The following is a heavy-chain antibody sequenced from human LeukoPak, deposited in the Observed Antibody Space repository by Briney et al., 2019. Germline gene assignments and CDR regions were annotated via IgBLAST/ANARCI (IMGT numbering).Heavy chain of an antibody. CDR3: ARSSDSKDNYREPFWDI. V-gene: IGHV1-2*02. CDR2: INPNSGGT. D-gene: IGHD3-22*01. Sequence: ASVKVSCKASGYTFTGYYMHWVRQAPGQGLEWMGWINPNSGGTNYAQKFQGRVTMTRDTSISTAYMELSRLRSDDTSVNYCARSSDSKDNYREPFWDIWGQGTMVTVSS. J-gene: IGHJ3*02. CDR1: GYTFTGYY.